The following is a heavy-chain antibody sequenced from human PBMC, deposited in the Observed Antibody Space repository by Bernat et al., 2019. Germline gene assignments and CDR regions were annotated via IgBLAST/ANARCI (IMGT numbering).Heavy chain of an antibody. CDR2: IKSKTDGGTT. V-gene: IGHV3-15*01. D-gene: IGHD3-16*02. CDR3: TTDRMTWRGVIVSRHAY. Sequence: EVQLVESGGGLVNPGGSLRLSCAASGFTLSNAWMSWVRQAPGKGLEWVGRIKSKTDGGTTDSAAPEKGSSPISGDDSENTMDLKMNSLKTEDVAMYYCTTDRMTWRGVIVSRHAYWGQGTLVTVSS. J-gene: IGHJ4*02. CDR1: GFTLSNAW.